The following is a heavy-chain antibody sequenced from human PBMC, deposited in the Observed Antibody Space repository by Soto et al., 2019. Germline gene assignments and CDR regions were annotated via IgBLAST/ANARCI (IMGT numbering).Heavy chain of an antibody. J-gene: IGHJ4*02. D-gene: IGHD3-3*01. CDR2: LWYDGSNQ. Sequence: QVQLVESGGGLVQPGTSLRLSCAASGFSFSSYAMHWVRQAPGKGLEWVAALWYDGSNQNYAESVKGRFTISRDNSKRTVYLQMTSLKAEDTAVYYCARDINDFWSGYVYWGQGTLVTVS. CDR1: GFSFSSYA. CDR3: ARDINDFWSGYVY. V-gene: IGHV3-33*01.